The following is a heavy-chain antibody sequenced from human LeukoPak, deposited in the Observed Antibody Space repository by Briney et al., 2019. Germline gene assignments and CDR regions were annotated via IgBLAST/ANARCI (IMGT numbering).Heavy chain of an antibody. Sequence: PGGSLRLSCAASGFTFSSYGMHWVRQAPGKGLEWVSAISGSGGSTYYADSVKGRFTISRDNSKNTLYLQMNSLRAEDTAVYYCAKDMVRGLNWFDPWGQGTLVTVSS. CDR2: ISGSGGST. J-gene: IGHJ5*02. V-gene: IGHV3-23*01. D-gene: IGHD3-10*01. CDR1: GFTFSSYG. CDR3: AKDMVRGLNWFDP.